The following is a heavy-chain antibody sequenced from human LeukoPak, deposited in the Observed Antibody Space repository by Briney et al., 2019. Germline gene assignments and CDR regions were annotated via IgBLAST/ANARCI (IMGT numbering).Heavy chain of an antibody. Sequence: PSETLSLTCTVSGGSISSSSYYWGWIRQPPGKGLEWIGSIYYSGSTNYIPSLKSRVTISVDTSKNQFSLKLSSVTAADTAVYYCARWYCTSTTCYVDQWGQGTLVTVSS. J-gene: IGHJ4*02. V-gene: IGHV4-39*07. CDR3: ARWYCTSTTCYVDQ. D-gene: IGHD2-2*01. CDR1: GGSISSSSYY. CDR2: IYYSGST.